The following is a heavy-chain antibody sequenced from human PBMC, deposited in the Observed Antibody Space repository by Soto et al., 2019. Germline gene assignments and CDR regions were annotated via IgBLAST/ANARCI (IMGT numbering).Heavy chain of an antibody. CDR3: ASGTNLKWLDFGT. V-gene: IGHV4-34*01. J-gene: IGHJ4*02. CDR2: INHSGST. CDR1: GESLIGYF. D-gene: IGHD6-19*01. Sequence: PSETLSLTCALYGESLIGYFWTWILQPPGKGLKWIGEINHSGSTECAPSLKSRVKVSVDTSKKQFSLKLSSVTAADTAVYYGASGTNLKWLDFGTWGKGSPVTV.